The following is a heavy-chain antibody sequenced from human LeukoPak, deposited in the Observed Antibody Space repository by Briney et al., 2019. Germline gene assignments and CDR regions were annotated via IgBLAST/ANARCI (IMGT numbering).Heavy chain of an antibody. CDR1: GFTFSSYA. CDR2: INHSGST. D-gene: IGHD1-26*01. Sequence: GSLRLSCAASGFTFSSYAMSWVRQPPGKGLEWIGEINHSGSTNYNPSLKSRVTISVDTSKNQFSLKLSSVTAADTAVYYCARGGSRGGSYYVRPNFDYWGQGTLVTVSS. V-gene: IGHV4-34*01. J-gene: IGHJ4*02. CDR3: ARGGSRGGSYYVRPNFDY.